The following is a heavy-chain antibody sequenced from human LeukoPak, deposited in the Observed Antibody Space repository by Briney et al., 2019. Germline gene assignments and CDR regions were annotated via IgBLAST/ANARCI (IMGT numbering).Heavy chain of an antibody. CDR2: ISSSSSYI. CDR3: ARIYSSSWYYFDY. V-gene: IGHV3-21*01. CDR1: GFTFSSYS. J-gene: IGHJ4*02. D-gene: IGHD6-13*01. Sequence: GGSLRLSCAASGFTFSSYSMNWVRQAPGKGLEWISSISSSSSYIYYADSVKGRFTISRDNAKNSLYLQMNSLRAEDTAVYYCARIYSSSWYYFDYWGQGTLVTVST.